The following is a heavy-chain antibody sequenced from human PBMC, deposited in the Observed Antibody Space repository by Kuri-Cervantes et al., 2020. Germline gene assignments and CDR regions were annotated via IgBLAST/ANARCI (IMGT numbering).Heavy chain of an antibody. CDR3: ARGDVLLWFGEKYGMDV. J-gene: IGHJ6*02. CDR2: INAGNGNT. CDR1: GYTFTSYA. V-gene: IGHV1-3*01. D-gene: IGHD3-10*01. Sequence: VKVSCKASGYTFTSYAMHWVRQAPGQRLEWMGWINAGNGNTKYSQKFQGRVTITRDTSASTAYMELSSLRSEDTAVYYCARGDVLLWFGEKYGMDVWGQGTTVTVSS.